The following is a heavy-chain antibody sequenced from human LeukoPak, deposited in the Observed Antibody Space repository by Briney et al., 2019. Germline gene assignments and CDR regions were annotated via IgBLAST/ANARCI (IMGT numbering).Heavy chain of an antibody. J-gene: IGHJ4*02. CDR2: IYSGGST. D-gene: IGHD3-9*01. V-gene: IGHV3-66*01. CDR3: ARVSSTYDILTGYNTYYFDY. CDR1: GFTVSSNY. Sequence: GGSLRLSCAASGFTVSSNYMSWVRQAPGKGLEWVSVIYSGGSTYYADSVKGRFTISRDNSKNTLYLQMNSLRAEDTAVYYCARVSSTYDILTGYNTYYFDYWGQGTLVTVSS.